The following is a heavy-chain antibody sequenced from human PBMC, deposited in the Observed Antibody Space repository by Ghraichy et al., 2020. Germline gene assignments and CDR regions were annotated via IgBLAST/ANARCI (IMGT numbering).Heavy chain of an antibody. V-gene: IGHV3-21*01. CDR3: ARGLAATKYYFDN. D-gene: IGHD2-15*01. J-gene: IGHJ4*02. Sequence: GRSLRLSCAASGFSFSSYSMNWVRQAPGKGLEWVSSVSSSSTYIYYADSVKGRFTISRDNAKNSLYLQMNSLRGEDTAVYYCARGLAATKYYFDNWGQGTLVTVSS. CDR2: VSSSSTYI. CDR1: GFSFSSYS.